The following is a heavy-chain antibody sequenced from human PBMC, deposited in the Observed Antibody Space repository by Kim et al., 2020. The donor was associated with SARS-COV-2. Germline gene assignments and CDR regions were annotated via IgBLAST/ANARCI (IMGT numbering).Heavy chain of an antibody. CDR2: ISGSSRSI. J-gene: IGHJ4*02. CDR3: ARSYYGSFEY. D-gene: IGHD3-10*01. V-gene: IGHV3-48*02. CDR1: GFTFSSYD. Sequence: GGSLRLSCAASGFTFSSYDMEWVRQAPGKGLECVSYISGSSRSIKYADSVKGRFTISRDNAKNSLYLQMNSLRDEDTGVYYCARSYYGSFEYWGQGTLVT.